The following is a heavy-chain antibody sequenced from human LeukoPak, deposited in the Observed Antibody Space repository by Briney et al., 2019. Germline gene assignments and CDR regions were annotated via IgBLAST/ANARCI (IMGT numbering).Heavy chain of an antibody. V-gene: IGHV4-59*08. CDR2: IYYNGAT. D-gene: IGHD6-19*01. CDR3: ARYGGSGWVIDK. Sequence: SETLSLTCTVSGGSITSDYWTWIRQPPTKGLEWIGYIYYNGATSCNPSLKSRVTMSLDTSKKHFSLKMTSVTAADTAVYYCARYGGSGWVIDKWGQGTLVTVSS. CDR1: GGSITSDY. J-gene: IGHJ4*02.